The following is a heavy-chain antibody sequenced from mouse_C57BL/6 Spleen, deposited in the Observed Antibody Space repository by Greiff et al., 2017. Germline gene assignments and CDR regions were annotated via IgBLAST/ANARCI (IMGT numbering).Heavy chain of an antibody. J-gene: IGHJ2*01. D-gene: IGHD2-3*01. CDR2: INPNNGGT. Sequence: VQLQQSGPELVKPGASVKISCKASGYTFTDYYMNWVKQSHGKSLEWIGDINPNNGGTSYNQKFKGTATLTVDKSSSTAYMERRSLTSEDSAVYYCARSGLLPFDYWGQGTTLPVAS. CDR1: GYTFTDYY. V-gene: IGHV1-26*01. CDR3: ARSGLLPFDY.